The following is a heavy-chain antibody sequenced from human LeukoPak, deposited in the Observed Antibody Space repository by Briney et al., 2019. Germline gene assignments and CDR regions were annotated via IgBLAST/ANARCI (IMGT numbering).Heavy chain of an antibody. D-gene: IGHD6-13*01. CDR1: GGSISSYY. V-gene: IGHV4-59*01. CDR3: ARVEAAAGQNWYYYYGMDV. J-gene: IGHJ6*02. CDR2: IYYSGST. Sequence: SETLSLTCTVSGGSISSYYWSWIRQPPGKGLEWIGYIYYSGSTNYNPSLKSRVTISVDTSKNQFSLKLSSVTAADTAVYYCARVEAAAGQNWYYYYGMDVWGQGTTVTVSS.